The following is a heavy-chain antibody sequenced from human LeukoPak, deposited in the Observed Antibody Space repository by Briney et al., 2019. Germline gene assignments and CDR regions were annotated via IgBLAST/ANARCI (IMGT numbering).Heavy chain of an antibody. CDR1: GFTFNDYW. J-gene: IGHJ3*02. Sequence: KTGGSLRLSCAAFGFTFNDYWMTWVRQAPGKGLEWVSHISTTSTHTNYADSVKGRFTISRDNAKSSLYLQMNSLRAEDTALYYCARPRAITGRVEDKDAFDIWGQGTMVTVSS. V-gene: IGHV3-11*03. D-gene: IGHD1-20*01. CDR2: ISTTSTHT. CDR3: ARPRAITGRVEDKDAFDI.